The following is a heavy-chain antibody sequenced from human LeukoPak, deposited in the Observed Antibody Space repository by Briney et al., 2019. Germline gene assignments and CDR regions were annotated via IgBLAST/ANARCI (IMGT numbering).Heavy chain of an antibody. Sequence: QPGGSLRLSCAASGFTFSSYSMNWVRQAPGKGLEWVSYISSSSTIYYADSVKGRFTISRDNAKNSLYLQMNSLRAEDTAAYYCARERDIVAAIDYWGQGTLVTVSS. V-gene: IGHV3-48*01. D-gene: IGHD5-12*01. J-gene: IGHJ4*02. CDR1: GFTFSSYS. CDR2: ISSSSTI. CDR3: ARERDIVAAIDY.